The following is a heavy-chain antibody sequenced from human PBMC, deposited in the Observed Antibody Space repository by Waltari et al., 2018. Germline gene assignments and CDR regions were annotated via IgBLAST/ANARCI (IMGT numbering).Heavy chain of an antibody. V-gene: IGHV3-74*01. CDR3: VRGSTDWRGIDY. CDR2: ISPHGSDT. Sequence: EVQLLESGGCFVPSGGSLRLSCVASGFSFGRKWMYWVRQPPGKGLVWVARISPHGSDTFYEDSLEGRFTISRDNAENTLSLQVDSLRAEDTGIYYCVRGSTDWRGIDYWGQGTLVTVSS. CDR1: GFSFGRKW. D-gene: IGHD3-9*01. J-gene: IGHJ4*02.